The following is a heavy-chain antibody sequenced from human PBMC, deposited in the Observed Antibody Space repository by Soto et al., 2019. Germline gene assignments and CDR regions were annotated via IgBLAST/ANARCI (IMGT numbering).Heavy chain of an antibody. CDR2: ISSSGSTI. CDR3: ARDAASMVRPHAFDI. CDR1: GFTFSDYY. D-gene: IGHD3-10*01. J-gene: IGHJ3*02. V-gene: IGHV3-11*01. Sequence: GGSLRLSCAASGFTFSDYYMSWIRQAPGKGLEWVSYISSSGSTIYYADSVKGRFTISRDNAKNSLYLQMNSLRAEDTAVYYCARDAASMVRPHAFDIWGQGTMVTVSS.